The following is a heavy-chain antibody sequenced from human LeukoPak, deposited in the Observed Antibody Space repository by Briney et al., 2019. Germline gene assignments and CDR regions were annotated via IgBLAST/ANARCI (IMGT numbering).Heavy chain of an antibody. J-gene: IGHJ4*02. CDR1: GYDFTNYW. CDR2: IHPDDSDT. V-gene: IGHV5-51*01. CDR3: AGLPHRYFHF. D-gene: IGHD5-12*01. Sequence: GESLKISCKGSGYDFTNYWIGWVRHMRGQGPEWMGIIHPDDSDTRYSPSFQGQVTISVDRSVTTAYLQWNSLKASDTAIYFCAGLPHRYFHFWGQGTLVTVSS.